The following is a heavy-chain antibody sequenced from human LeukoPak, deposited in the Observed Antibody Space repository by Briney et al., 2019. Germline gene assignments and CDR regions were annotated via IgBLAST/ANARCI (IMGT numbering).Heavy chain of an antibody. CDR2: IYPGDSDT. CDR3: ARLTYYDSESNFDY. V-gene: IGHV5-51*01. D-gene: IGHD3-22*01. J-gene: IGHJ4*02. CDR1: GYSFTSYW. Sequence: GESLKISCKGSGYSFTSYWLGWVRQMPGKGLECMGIIYPGDSDTRYSPSFQGQVTISADKSISTAYLQWSSLKASDTAMYYCARLTYYDSESNFDYWGQGTLVTVSS.